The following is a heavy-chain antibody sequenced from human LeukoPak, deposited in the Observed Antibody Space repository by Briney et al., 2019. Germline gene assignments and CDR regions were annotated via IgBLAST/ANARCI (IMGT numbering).Heavy chain of an antibody. D-gene: IGHD2-21*02. J-gene: IGHJ4*02. CDR1: GFTFSTFA. CDR3: AKDLWSVVTLTLDY. V-gene: IGHV3-23*01. Sequence: PGGSLRLSCAASGFTFSTFAMIWVRQPPGKGLEWVPSIFPSGGEIHYADSVRGRFTISRDNSKSTLSLQMNSLRAEDTAIYYCAKDLWSVVTLTLDYWGQGTLVTVSS. CDR2: IFPSGGEI.